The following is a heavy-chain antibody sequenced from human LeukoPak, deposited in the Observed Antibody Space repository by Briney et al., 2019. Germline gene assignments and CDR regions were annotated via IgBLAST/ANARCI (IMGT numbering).Heavy chain of an antibody. D-gene: IGHD3-10*01. Sequence: GGSLRLSCVASGFTFSTAWMHWARQTPGKGLVWVSHINGDGRRINYADDVKGRFTISRDNAKNTLYLQMNSLRVEDTAVYYCVRDLPRTSGPWGQGTLVTVSS. V-gene: IGHV3-74*01. J-gene: IGHJ5*02. CDR3: VRDLPRTSGP. CDR2: INGDGRRI. CDR1: GFTFSTAW.